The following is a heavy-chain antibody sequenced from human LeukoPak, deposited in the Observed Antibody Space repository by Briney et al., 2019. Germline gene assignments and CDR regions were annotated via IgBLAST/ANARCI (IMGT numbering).Heavy chain of an antibody. CDR3: ARAGVLGHRYYYYYMDV. CDR1: GGSISSYY. Sequence: SETLSLTCTVSGGSISSYYWSWIRQPPGKGLEWIGYIYYSESTNYNPSLKSRVTISVDTSKNQFSLKLSSVTAADTAVYYCARAGVLGHRYYYYYMDVWGKGTTVTVSS. V-gene: IGHV4-59*01. D-gene: IGHD2-8*02. J-gene: IGHJ6*03. CDR2: IYYSEST.